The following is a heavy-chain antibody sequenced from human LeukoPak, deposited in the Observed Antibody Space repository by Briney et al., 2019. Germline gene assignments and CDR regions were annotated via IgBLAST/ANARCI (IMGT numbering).Heavy chain of an antibody. D-gene: IGHD2-2*01. CDR1: GFTFSNYY. Sequence: PGGSLRLSCAASGFTFSNYYMSWVRPAPGKGPEWVSYITSSRSYTNYADSVKGRFTISRDNAKNSLYLQMNSLRAEDTAVYYCARARAGNNSSWYYYYYGMDVWGKGTTVTVSS. V-gene: IGHV3-11*06. CDR3: ARARAGNNSSWYYYYYGMDV. CDR2: ITSSRSYT. J-gene: IGHJ6*04.